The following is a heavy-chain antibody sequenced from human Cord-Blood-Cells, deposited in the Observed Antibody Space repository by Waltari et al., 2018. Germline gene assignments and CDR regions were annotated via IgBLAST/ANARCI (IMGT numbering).Heavy chain of an antibody. V-gene: IGHV4-39*01. CDR1: GGSISSSSYS. D-gene: IGHD3-3*01. Sequence: QLQLQESGPGLVKPSETLSLTCTVSGGSISSSSYSWGWIRKPPGKGLEWIGSIYYSGSTYYNPSLKSRVTISVDTSKNQFSLKLSSVTAADTAVYYCARPYDFWRAGNAFDIWGQGTMVTVSS. CDR3: ARPYDFWRAGNAFDI. J-gene: IGHJ3*02. CDR2: IYYSGST.